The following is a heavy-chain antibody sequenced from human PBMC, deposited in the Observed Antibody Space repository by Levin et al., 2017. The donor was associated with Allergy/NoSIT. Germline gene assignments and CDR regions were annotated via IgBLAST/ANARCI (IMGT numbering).Heavy chain of an antibody. V-gene: IGHV1-2*02. CDR1: GYTFTGYY. D-gene: IGHD1-26*01. Sequence: ASVKVSCKASGYTFTGYYMHWVRQAPGQGLEWMGWINPNSGGTNYAQKFQGRVTMTRDTSISTAYMELSRLRSDDTAVYYCARADGGSYRQIDYYYYYGMDVWGQGTTVTVSS. J-gene: IGHJ6*02. CDR2: INPNSGGT. CDR3: ARADGGSYRQIDYYYYYGMDV.